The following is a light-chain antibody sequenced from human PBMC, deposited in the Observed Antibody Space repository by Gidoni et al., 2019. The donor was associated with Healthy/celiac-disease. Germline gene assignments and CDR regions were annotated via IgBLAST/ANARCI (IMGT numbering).Light chain of an antibody. Sequence: EMVMTHSPATLSVSPGERATLSCRASQSVSSNLAWYQQKPGQAPRLLLYGASTRATGIPARFSGSGSGTEFTLTISSMQSEDFAVYYCQQYNNWPPLTFGGGTKVEIK. CDR3: QQYNNWPPLT. CDR2: GAS. CDR1: QSVSSN. J-gene: IGKJ4*01. V-gene: IGKV3-15*01.